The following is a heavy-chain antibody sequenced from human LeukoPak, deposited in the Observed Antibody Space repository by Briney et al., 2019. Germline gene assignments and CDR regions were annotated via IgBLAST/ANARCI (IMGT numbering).Heavy chain of an antibody. J-gene: IGHJ6*03. V-gene: IGHV1-8*02. CDR2: MNPNSGNT. CDR3: ARALTMVRGVFRQRAKTNYYCYMDV. D-gene: IGHD3-10*01. CDR1: GGTFSSYA. Sequence: ASVKVSCKASGGTFSSYAINWVRQATGQGLEWMGWMNPNSGNTGYAQKFQGRVTMTRNTSISTAYMELSSLRSEDTAVYYCARALTMVRGVFRQRAKTNYYCYMDVWGKGTTVTISS.